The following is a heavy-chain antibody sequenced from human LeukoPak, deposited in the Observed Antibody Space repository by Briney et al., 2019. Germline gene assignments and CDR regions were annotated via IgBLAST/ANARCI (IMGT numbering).Heavy chain of an antibody. Sequence: SETLSLTCAVSGGSISSGGYSWNWIRQPPGKGLEWIGYLYYSGSTYYNPSLESRVLISVDTSKNQFSLKLSSVTAADTAVYYCARDGYLAVDYWGQGTLLTVSS. J-gene: IGHJ4*02. CDR2: LYYSGST. D-gene: IGHD2-2*03. CDR1: GGSISSGGYS. V-gene: IGHV4-30-4*07. CDR3: ARDGYLAVDY.